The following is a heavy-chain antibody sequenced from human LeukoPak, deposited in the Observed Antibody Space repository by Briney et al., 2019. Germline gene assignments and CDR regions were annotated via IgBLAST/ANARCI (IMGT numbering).Heavy chain of an antibody. CDR2: ISGSDGST. J-gene: IGHJ6*02. Sequence: QLWGSLRLSCAASGFTFSNYAMSWVRQAPGKGLEWVSGISGSDGSTYDADSVKGRFTISRDNSKSTLYLQMNSLRAEDTALYYCAKGMQQWSSPMDVWGQGTTVTVSS. CDR3: AKGMQQWSSPMDV. V-gene: IGHV3-23*01. CDR1: GFTFSNYA. D-gene: IGHD5-18*01.